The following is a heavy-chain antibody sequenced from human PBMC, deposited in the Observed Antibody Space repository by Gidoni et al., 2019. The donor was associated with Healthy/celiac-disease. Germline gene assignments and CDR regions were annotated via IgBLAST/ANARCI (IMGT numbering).Heavy chain of an antibody. CDR1: VYTFTSYY. D-gene: IGHD2-8*01. V-gene: IGHV1-46*01. CDR2: INPSGGST. J-gene: IGHJ4*02. CDR3: ARTPNGDYFDY. Sequence: QVQLVQSGAEVKKPGASVTVSWKASVYTFTSYYMHWVRQAPGQGLEWMGIINPSGGSTSYAQKFQGRVTMTRDTSTSTVYLELSSLRSADTAVYYCARTPNGDYFDYWGQGTMVTVSS.